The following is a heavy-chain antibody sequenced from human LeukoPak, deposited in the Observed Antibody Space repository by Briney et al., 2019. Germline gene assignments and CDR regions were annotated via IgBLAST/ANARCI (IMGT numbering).Heavy chain of an antibody. CDR2: IYYIGST. J-gene: IGHJ4*02. Sequence: SETLSLTCTVSGGSISSYYWSWIRQPPGKGLEWIGYIYYIGSTNYNPSLKSRVTISVDTSKNQFSLKLSSVTAADTAVYYCARALSSSWYYFDYWGQGTLVTVSS. CDR3: ARALSSSWYYFDY. D-gene: IGHD6-13*01. CDR1: GGSISSYY. V-gene: IGHV4-59*01.